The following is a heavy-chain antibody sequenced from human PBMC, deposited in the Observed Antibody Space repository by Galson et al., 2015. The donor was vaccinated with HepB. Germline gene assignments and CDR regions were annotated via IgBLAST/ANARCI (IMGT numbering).Heavy chain of an antibody. V-gene: IGHV1-24*01. D-gene: IGHD2-15*01. CDR2: FDPGDGEI. CDR3: ATVWGDCSGPYCYLDQ. CDR1: GNSLIKVS. Sequence: SVKVSCKVSGNSLIKVSIHWVRQAPGKGLEWMGGFDPGDGEIGYAQNVQGRVTMTEDTSTDTAYMELSFLRPEDTALYYCATVWGDCSGPYCYLDQWGQGTLVTVSS. J-gene: IGHJ4*02.